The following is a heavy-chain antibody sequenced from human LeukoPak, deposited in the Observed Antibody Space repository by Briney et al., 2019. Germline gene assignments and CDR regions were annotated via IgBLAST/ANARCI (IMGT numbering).Heavy chain of an antibody. CDR3: ARGDDGAY. J-gene: IGHJ4*02. Sequence: GGSLRLSCAASGFTFGIYGMNWIRRAPGKGLEWVSHISSGSSPKYYADSVRGRFTISRDNAKNSLYLQMNSLRVEDTAVYYCARGDDGAYWGQGTLVTVSS. D-gene: IGHD3-16*01. CDR2: ISSGSSPK. CDR1: GFTFGIYG. V-gene: IGHV3-48*04.